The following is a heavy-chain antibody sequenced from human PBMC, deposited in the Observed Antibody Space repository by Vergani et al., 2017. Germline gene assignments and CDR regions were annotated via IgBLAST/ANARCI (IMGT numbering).Heavy chain of an antibody. CDR1: GYTFTSYG. CDR2: ISAYNGNT. Sequence: QVQLVQSGAEVKKPGASVKVSCKASGYTFTSYGISWVRQAPGQGLEWMGWISAYNGNTNYAQKLQGRVNMTTDTSTSTAYMELRSLRSGDTAVYYCARGNTGLLWFGEFLDYNWFDPWGQGTLVTVSS. V-gene: IGHV1-18*01. CDR3: ARGNTGLLWFGEFLDYNWFDP. J-gene: IGHJ5*02. D-gene: IGHD3-10*01.